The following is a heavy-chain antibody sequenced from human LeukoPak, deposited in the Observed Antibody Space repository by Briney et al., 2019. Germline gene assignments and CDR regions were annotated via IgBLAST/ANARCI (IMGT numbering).Heavy chain of an antibody. J-gene: IGHJ6*03. CDR2: INTNTGNA. CDR3: ARSGGSGSYYARYYYYYMDV. CDR1: GCTFTNYA. D-gene: IGHD3-10*01. Sequence: GASVKVSCKASGCTFTNYAMNWVRQAPGQGLEWMGWINTNTGNATYAQGFTGRFVFSLDTSVSTAYLQISSLKAEDTAVYYCARSGGSGSYYARYYYYYMDVWGKGTTVTVSS. V-gene: IGHV7-4-1*02.